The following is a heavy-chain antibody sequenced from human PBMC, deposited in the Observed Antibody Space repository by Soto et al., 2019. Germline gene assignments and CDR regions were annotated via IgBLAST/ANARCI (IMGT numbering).Heavy chain of an antibody. D-gene: IGHD3-10*02. CDR2: ISWNSGNL. CDR1: GCTFDDYA. Sequence: EVQLVESGGGLVQPGRYLRLSCAASGCTFDDYAMHWVRQGPGKGLEWVSSISWNSGNLGYADSVKGRFTISRDNAKNSLYLQMNSLRGEDTVLYYCAKGASTTLFGISDFWGQGTLVTVSS. CDR3: AKGASTTLFGISDF. J-gene: IGHJ4*02. V-gene: IGHV3-9*01.